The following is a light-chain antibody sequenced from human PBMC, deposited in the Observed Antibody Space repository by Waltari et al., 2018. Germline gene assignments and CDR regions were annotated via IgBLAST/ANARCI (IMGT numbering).Light chain of an antibody. CDR2: HAS. V-gene: IGKV3-15*01. J-gene: IGKJ4*01. CDR3: QQYNNWPPLT. Sequence: ETVMTQSPATLSVSPGESATLSCRATESVGTNLAWYLQKPGQPPRLLIYHASARATGVPNRFSGSGSGTEFTLTISSLQSEDFALYFCQQYNNWPPLTFGGGTKVEMK. CDR1: ESVGTN.